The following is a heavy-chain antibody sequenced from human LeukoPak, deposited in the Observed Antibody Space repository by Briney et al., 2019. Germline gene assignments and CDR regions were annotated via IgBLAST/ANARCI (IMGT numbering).Heavy chain of an antibody. CDR1: GFTFSSYG. Sequence: GRSLRLSCAASGFTFSSYGMHWVRQAPGKGLEWVAVISYDGSHKYYTDSVKGRFTISRESAKNSLYLQMNSLRAEDTAVYYCVRQPDSARYGFDFWGQGTLVTVSS. V-gene: IGHV3-33*05. J-gene: IGHJ4*02. CDR3: VRQPDSARYGFDF. CDR2: ISYDGSHK. D-gene: IGHD1-26*01.